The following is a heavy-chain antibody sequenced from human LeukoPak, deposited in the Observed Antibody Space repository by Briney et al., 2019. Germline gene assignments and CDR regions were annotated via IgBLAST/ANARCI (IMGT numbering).Heavy chain of an antibody. D-gene: IGHD4-23*01. V-gene: IGHV4-30-2*01. CDR2: IHHGGTS. CDR3: TTYHDYGGNRVDY. CDR1: SGFISSGGYS. Sequence: SETLSLTCAVSSGFISSGGYSWSWTRQPPGKGLEWVGYIHHGGTSCSSPSLKSRVTISVDRSNNQFSLSLSSMTAADTAVYYCTTYHDYGGNRVDYWGQGILVTVSS. J-gene: IGHJ4*02.